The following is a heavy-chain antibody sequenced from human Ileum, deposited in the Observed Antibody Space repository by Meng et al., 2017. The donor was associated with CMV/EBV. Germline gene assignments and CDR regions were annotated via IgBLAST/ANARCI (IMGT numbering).Heavy chain of an antibody. CDR2: ISVSGATI. CDR1: GFTFSTYS. D-gene: IGHD6-19*01. V-gene: IGHV3-48*04. J-gene: IGHJ6*02. Sequence: GGSLRLSCAASGFTFSTYSMNWVRQAPGKGLEWVSYISVSGATIHYADSVKGRFTISRDNAKNSLFLQMNSLRVEDTAVYSCARSAPYVYSSPGVWGQGTTVTVS. CDR3: ARSAPYVYSSPGV.